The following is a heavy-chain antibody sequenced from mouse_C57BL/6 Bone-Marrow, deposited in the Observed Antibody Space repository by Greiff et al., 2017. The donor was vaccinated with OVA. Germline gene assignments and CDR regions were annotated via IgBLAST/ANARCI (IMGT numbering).Heavy chain of an antibody. Sequence: VQLQQSGAELVRPGASVKLSCKASGYTFTDYYINWVKQRPGQGLEWIARIYPGSGNTYYNEKFKGKATLTAEKSSSTAYMQLSSLTSEDSAVYFCAIPGQYYYAMDYWGQGTSVTVSS. CDR1: GYTFTDYY. V-gene: IGHV1-76*01. CDR2: IYPGSGNT. CDR3: AIPGQYYYAMDY. J-gene: IGHJ4*01. D-gene: IGHD3-3*01.